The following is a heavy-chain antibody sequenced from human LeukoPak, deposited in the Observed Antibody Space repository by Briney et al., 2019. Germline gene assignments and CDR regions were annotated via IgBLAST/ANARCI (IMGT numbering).Heavy chain of an antibody. CDR3: ARGRQEIDY. Sequence: WETLSLTCTVSGGSISSYYWSWIRQPPGKGLEWIGYIYYSGSTNYNPSLKSRVTISVDTSKNQSSLKLSSVTAADTAVYYCARGRQEIDYWGLGTLVTVSS. V-gene: IGHV4-59*01. J-gene: IGHJ4*02. CDR2: IYYSGST. CDR1: GGSISSYY. D-gene: IGHD5-24*01.